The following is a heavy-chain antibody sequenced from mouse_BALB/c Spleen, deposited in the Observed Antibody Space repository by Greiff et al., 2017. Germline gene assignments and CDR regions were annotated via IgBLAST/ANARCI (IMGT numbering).Heavy chain of an antibody. CDR1: GFSLTSYG. D-gene: IGHD2-14*01. CDR3: ARKGGYRYGFAY. Sequence: VKLMESGPGLVQPSQSLSITCTVSGFSLTSYGVHWVRQSPGKGLEWLGVIWSGGSTDYNAAFISRLSISKDNSKSQVFFKMNSLQANDTAIYYCARKGGYRYGFAYWGQGTLVTVSA. CDR2: IWSGGST. V-gene: IGHV2-2*02. J-gene: IGHJ3*01.